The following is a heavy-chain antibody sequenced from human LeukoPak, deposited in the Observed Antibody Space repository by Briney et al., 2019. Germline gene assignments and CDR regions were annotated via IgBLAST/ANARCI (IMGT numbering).Heavy chain of an antibody. J-gene: IGHJ4*02. CDR1: EFDFSSHA. CDR2: ISISGSKT. Sequence: GGSLRLTCAASEFDFSSHAMTWVRQAPGKGLEWVSAISISGSKTYYADSVKGRFTISRDNSKNTLYLQMNSLRAEDTAVYYCANEIRPNDYWGQGTQVTVSS. CDR3: ANEIRPNDY. V-gene: IGHV3-23*01. D-gene: IGHD4-17*01.